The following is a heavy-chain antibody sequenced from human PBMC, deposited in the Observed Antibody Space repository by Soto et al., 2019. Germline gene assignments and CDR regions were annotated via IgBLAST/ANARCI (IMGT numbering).Heavy chain of an antibody. CDR2: IIANGGT. CDR1: GFTFNHYA. J-gene: IGHJ4*02. CDR3: AQDYTVAADPSSVILFDY. D-gene: IGHD2-15*01. V-gene: IGHV3-23*01. Sequence: VGSLRLSCAASGFTFNHYAMSWVRQAPGKGLEWVSIIIANGGTFYADSVKGRFTISRDNSKNTVYLQMSSLRVEDTAIYYCAQDYTVAADPSSVILFDYWGQGALVTVSS.